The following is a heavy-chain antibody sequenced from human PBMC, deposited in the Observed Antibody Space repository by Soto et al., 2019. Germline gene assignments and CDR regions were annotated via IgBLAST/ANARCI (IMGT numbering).Heavy chain of an antibody. J-gene: IGHJ5*02. V-gene: IGHV4-34*01. CDR2: INHSGST. CDR1: GGSFSGYY. Sequence: SETLSLTCAVYGGSFSGYYWSWIRQPPGKGLEWIGEINHSGSTNYNPSLKSRVTISVDTSKNQFSLKLSSVTAADTAVYYCERAHSWYGWFDPWGQGTLVTVSS. CDR3: ERAHSWYGWFDP. D-gene: IGHD6-13*01.